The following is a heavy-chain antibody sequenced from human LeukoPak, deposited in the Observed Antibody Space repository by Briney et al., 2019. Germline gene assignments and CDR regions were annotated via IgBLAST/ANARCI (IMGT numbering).Heavy chain of an antibody. V-gene: IGHV1-2*02. CDR3: ARDRSGSLVAFDF. J-gene: IGHJ3*01. CDR2: INPNSGGT. D-gene: IGHD3-10*01. Sequence: ASVKVSCKASGYTFTGYYMHWVRQAPGQGLEWMGWINPNSGGTNYAQKFQGRVTMTRDTSISTAYMELRSLRSDDTAMYYCARDRSGSLVAFDFWGPGTMVTVSS. CDR1: GYTFTGYY.